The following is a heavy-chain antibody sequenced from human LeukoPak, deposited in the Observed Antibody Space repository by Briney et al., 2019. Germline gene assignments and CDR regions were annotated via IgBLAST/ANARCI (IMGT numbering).Heavy chain of an antibody. CDR2: ISGSGGST. J-gene: IGHJ3*02. Sequence: GGSLRLSCAASGFTFSSYAMSWVRQAPGKGLEWVSAISGSGGSTYYADSVKGRFTISRDNSKNTLYLQMNSLGAEDTAVYYCAKRLWLQWDNDAFDIWGQGTMVTVSS. V-gene: IGHV3-23*01. CDR3: AKRLWLQWDNDAFDI. CDR1: GFTFSSYA. D-gene: IGHD5-24*01.